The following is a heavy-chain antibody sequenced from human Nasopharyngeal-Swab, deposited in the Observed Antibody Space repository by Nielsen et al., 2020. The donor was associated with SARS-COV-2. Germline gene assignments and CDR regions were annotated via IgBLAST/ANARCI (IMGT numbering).Heavy chain of an antibody. D-gene: IGHD3-16*01. Sequence: GGSLRLSCEASGFTFSNYWMSWVRQAPGKGLEWVANVNEGAIEKYYVDSVKGRFTISRDHAKNSLYLQMNSLSAEDTAVYYCVRVGQYDYWGQGTLVTVSS. CDR3: VRVGQYDY. J-gene: IGHJ4*02. V-gene: IGHV3-7*01. CDR1: GFTFSNYW. CDR2: VNEGAIEK.